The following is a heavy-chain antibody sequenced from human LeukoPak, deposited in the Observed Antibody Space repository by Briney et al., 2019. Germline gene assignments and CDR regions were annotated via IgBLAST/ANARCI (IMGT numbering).Heavy chain of an antibody. CDR3: AKGAMAGTGDYFDH. Sequence: QTGGSLRLSCAASGFTFSSYAMYWVRQAPGKGLEYVSAISSNGGTTYYANSVKGRFTISRDNSKNALYLQMGSLRAEDMAVYYCAKGAMAGTGDYFDHWGQGSLVTVSS. J-gene: IGHJ4*02. D-gene: IGHD6-19*01. V-gene: IGHV3-64*01. CDR2: ISSNGGTT. CDR1: GFTFSSYA.